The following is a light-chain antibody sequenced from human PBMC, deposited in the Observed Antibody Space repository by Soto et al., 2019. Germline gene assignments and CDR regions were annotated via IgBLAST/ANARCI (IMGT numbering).Light chain of an antibody. CDR1: QSIKNW. Sequence: DIQMTQSPSTLSASVGDRVTITCRASQSIKNWLAWYQQKPGEAPKLLIYKASTLESGVPSRFSGSGSGTEFTLTISCLQPDDVATYYCQQYNDSFPYTFGQGTK. CDR3: QQYNDSFPYT. V-gene: IGKV1-5*03. CDR2: KAS. J-gene: IGKJ2*01.